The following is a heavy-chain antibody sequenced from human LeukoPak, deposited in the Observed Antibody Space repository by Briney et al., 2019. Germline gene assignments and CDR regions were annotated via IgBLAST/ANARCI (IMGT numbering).Heavy chain of an antibody. CDR2: ISYDGSNK. CDR1: GFTFSSYA. CDR3: ASEVPRFDY. V-gene: IGHV3-30*04. Sequence: GRSLRLSCAASGFTFSSYAMHWVRQAPGKGLEWVAVISYDGSNKYYADSVKGRFTISRDNSKNTLYLQMNSPRAEDTAVYYCASEVPRFDYWGQGTLVTVSS. J-gene: IGHJ4*02.